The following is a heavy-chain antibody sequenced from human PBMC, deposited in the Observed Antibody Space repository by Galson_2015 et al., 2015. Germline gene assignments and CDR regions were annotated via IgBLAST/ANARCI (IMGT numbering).Heavy chain of an antibody. CDR2: IYGGGST. Sequence: SLRLSCAASGFTVSSNYMTWVRQAPGKGLEWVSVIYGGGSTNYADSVKGRFTISRNNSKNTVYLQMNSLRAEDTAVYYCAREIASSANLGYWGQGTLVTVSS. J-gene: IGHJ4*02. CDR1: GFTVSSNY. CDR3: AREIASSANLGY. V-gene: IGHV3-53*01. D-gene: IGHD6-13*01.